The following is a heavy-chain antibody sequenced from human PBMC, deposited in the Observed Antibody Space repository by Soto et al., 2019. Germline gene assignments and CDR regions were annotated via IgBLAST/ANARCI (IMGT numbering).Heavy chain of an antibody. D-gene: IGHD3-10*01. CDR1: GGSISSYY. Sequence: SETLSLTCTVSGGSISSYYWSWIRQPPGKGLEWIGYIYYSGSTNYNPSLKSRVTISVDTSKNQFSLKLSSVTAADTAVYYCASGGSHYYYYGMDVWGQGTTVTVSS. V-gene: IGHV4-59*01. CDR2: IYYSGST. CDR3: ASGGSHYYYYGMDV. J-gene: IGHJ6*02.